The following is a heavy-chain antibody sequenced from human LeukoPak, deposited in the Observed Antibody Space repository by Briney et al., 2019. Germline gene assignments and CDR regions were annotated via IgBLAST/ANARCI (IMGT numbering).Heavy chain of an antibody. J-gene: IGHJ4*02. CDR2: IKEDGSET. D-gene: IGHD3-10*02. CDR1: GFTFSNYW. Sequence: GGSLRLSCAASGFTFSNYWMSWVRQAPGKGPEWMGNIKEDGSETYYVDSVEGRFTISRDNAQNSLYLHMHSLRVEDTAVHYCARDPYVSNFDYWGQGTLVTVSS. V-gene: IGHV3-7*03. CDR3: ARDPYVSNFDY.